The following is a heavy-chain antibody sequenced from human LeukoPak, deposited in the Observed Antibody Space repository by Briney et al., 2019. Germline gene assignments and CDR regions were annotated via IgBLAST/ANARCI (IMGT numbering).Heavy chain of an antibody. V-gene: IGHV3-23*01. Sequence: GGSLRLSCAASGFTFSSYAMSWVRQAPGKGLEWVSAISGSGGSTYYADSVKGRFTISRDNSKNTLYLQMNSLRAEDTAVYYCAKDHPYCGGDCYEVAYYFDYWGQGTLATVSS. D-gene: IGHD2-21*01. J-gene: IGHJ4*02. CDR1: GFTFSSYA. CDR3: AKDHPYCGGDCYEVAYYFDY. CDR2: ISGSGGST.